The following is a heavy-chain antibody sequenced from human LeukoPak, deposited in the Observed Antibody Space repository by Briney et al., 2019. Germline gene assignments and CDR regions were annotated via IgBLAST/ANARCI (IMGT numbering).Heavy chain of an antibody. Sequence: ASVKVSCKASGYTFTSYDITWVRQATGQGLEWMGWMNPNSGNTGYAQKFQGRVTITRNTSISTAYMELSSLRSEDTAVYYCARGRRNVVVIATVLYYFDYWGQGTLVTVSS. CDR1: GYTFTSYD. D-gene: IGHD2-21*01. J-gene: IGHJ4*02. CDR3: ARGRRNVVVIATVLYYFDY. V-gene: IGHV1-8*03. CDR2: MNPNSGNT.